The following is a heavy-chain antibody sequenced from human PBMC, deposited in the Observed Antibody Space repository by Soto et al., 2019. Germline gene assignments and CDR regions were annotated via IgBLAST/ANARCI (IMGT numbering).Heavy chain of an antibody. CDR3: ARDQSFITMVRGVISYYGLDV. D-gene: IGHD3-10*01. Sequence: GASVKVSCKASGGTFSSYAISWVRQAPGQGLEWMGGIIPIFGTANYAQKFQGRVTITADESTSTAYMELSSLRSEDTAVYYCARDQSFITMVRGVISYYGLDVWGQGTTVTVS. CDR1: GGTFSSYA. J-gene: IGHJ6*02. V-gene: IGHV1-69*13. CDR2: IIPIFGTA.